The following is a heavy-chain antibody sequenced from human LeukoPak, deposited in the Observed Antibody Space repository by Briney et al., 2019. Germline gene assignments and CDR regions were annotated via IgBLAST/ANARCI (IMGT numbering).Heavy chain of an antibody. Sequence: ASVKVSCKASGYTFTRYGISWVRQAPGQGLEWMGWISVYNGNTIYTQKVQGRVTMTTETSTSTAYMELRSLRSDDTAVYYCARDYSRGDPDYWGQGTLVTVSS. V-gene: IGHV1-18*01. D-gene: IGHD6-19*01. CDR2: ISVYNGNT. CDR3: ARDYSRGDPDY. J-gene: IGHJ4*02. CDR1: GYTFTRYG.